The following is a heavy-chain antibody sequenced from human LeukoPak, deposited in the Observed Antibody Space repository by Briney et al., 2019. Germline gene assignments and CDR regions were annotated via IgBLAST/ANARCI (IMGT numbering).Heavy chain of an antibody. CDR1: GFTFSTYA. Sequence: GGSLRLSCGASGFTFSTYAMGWVRQAPGKGLEWVSVITGSGGSTYYADSVKGRFTISRDNSKSTLYLQMNTLRTEDTAVYFCARIVVVPAAMDVWGQGTTVTVSS. D-gene: IGHD2-2*01. CDR3: ARIVVVPAAMDV. CDR2: ITGSGGST. J-gene: IGHJ6*02. V-gene: IGHV3-23*01.